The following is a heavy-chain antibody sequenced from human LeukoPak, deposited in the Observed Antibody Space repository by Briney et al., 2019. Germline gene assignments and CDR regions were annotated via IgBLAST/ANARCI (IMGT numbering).Heavy chain of an antibody. Sequence: GGSLRLSRAASGFTFSSYAMSWVRQAPGKGLEWVSAISDSGGSTYYADSVKGRFTISRDNSKNTLYLQMNSLRAEDTAVYYCAKDLITLFGVVLNYWGQGTLVTVSS. D-gene: IGHD3-3*01. V-gene: IGHV3-23*01. J-gene: IGHJ4*02. CDR1: GFTFSSYA. CDR2: ISDSGGST. CDR3: AKDLITLFGVVLNY.